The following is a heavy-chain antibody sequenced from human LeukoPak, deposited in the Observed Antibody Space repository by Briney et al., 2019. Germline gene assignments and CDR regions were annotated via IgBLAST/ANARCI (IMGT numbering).Heavy chain of an antibody. CDR1: GGSISSGGYY. D-gene: IGHD3-9*01. V-gene: IGHV4-31*03. J-gene: IGHJ4*02. CDR2: IYYSGST. CDR3: AGGHLRYFASFDY. Sequence: SETLSLTCTVSGGSISSGGYYWSWIRQHPGKGLEWIGYIYYSGSTYYNPSLKSRVTISVDTSKNQFSLKLSSVAAADTAVYYCAGGHLRYFASFDYWGQGTLVTVSS.